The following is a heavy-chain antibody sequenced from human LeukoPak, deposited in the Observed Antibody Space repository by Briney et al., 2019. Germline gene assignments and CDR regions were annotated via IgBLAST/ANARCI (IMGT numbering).Heavy chain of an antibody. J-gene: IGHJ4*02. CDR3: AKESPEGRPFDY. CDR2: ISYDGSNK. CDR1: GFTFSSYA. Sequence: GRSLRLSCAASGFTFSSYAMHWVRQAPGKGLEWVAVISYDGSNKYYADSVKGRFTISRDNSKNTLYLQMNSLRAEDTAVYYCAKESPEGRPFDYWGQGTLVTVSS. V-gene: IGHV3-30-3*01.